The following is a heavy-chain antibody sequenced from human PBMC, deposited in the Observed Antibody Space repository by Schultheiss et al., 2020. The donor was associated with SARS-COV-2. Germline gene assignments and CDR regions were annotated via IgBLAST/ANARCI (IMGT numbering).Heavy chain of an antibody. CDR3: ATLPTASYYYYGMDV. CDR1: GDSISSGAYY. J-gene: IGHJ6*02. Sequence: SETLSLTCTVSGDSISSGAYYWSWIRQPAGKGLEWIGRIYTSGSTNYNPSLKSRVTISVDTSKNQFSLKLSSVTAADTAVYYCATLPTASYYYYGMDVWGQGTTVTVSS. CDR2: IYTSGST. V-gene: IGHV4-61*02.